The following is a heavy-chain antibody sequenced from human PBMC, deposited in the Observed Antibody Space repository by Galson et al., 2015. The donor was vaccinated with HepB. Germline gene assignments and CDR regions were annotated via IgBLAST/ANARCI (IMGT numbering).Heavy chain of an antibody. CDR3: ARGGEAGYSGHHGFDY. CDR1: GYTFTSYA. Sequence: SVKVSCKASGYTFTSYAMHWVRQAPGQRLEWMGWINAGNGNTKYSQKFQGRVTITRDTSASTAYMELSSLRYEDTAVYYCARGGEAGYSGHHGFDYWGQGTLVTVYS. V-gene: IGHV1-3*01. CDR2: INAGNGNT. J-gene: IGHJ4*02. D-gene: IGHD5-12*01.